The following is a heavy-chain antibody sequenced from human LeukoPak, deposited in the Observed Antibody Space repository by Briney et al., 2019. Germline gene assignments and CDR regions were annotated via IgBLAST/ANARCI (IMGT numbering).Heavy chain of an antibody. Sequence: ASVKVSCKASGYTFTTYGINWVRQAPGQGLEWMGWISTNNGNTHYAQNLQGRVTLTTDISTSTAYMELRSLRSEDTAVYYCTRETSSRYFDYWGQGTLVTVSS. CDR2: ISTNNGNT. CDR3: TRETSSRYFDY. CDR1: GYTFTTYG. J-gene: IGHJ4*02. V-gene: IGHV1-18*01.